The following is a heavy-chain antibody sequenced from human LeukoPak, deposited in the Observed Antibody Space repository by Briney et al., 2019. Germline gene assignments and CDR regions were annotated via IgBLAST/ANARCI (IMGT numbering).Heavy chain of an antibody. CDR3: ALPAKGAFFYYYMEV. CDR2: ISTYNGNT. CDR1: AYTSPNYG. J-gene: IGHJ6*03. D-gene: IGHD2-2*01. V-gene: IGHV1-18*01. Sequence: ASVNVSCTASAYTSPNYGITWVRQAPGRGLEWMGWISTYNGNTQYAQKFQGRVTMTTDTPTKTVYMELSNLRSNDTAVYYCALPAKGAFFYYYMEVWGKGTTVTVSS.